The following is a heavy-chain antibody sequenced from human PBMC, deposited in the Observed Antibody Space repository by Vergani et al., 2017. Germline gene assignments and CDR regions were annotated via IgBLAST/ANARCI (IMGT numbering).Heavy chain of an antibody. D-gene: IGHD3-22*01. CDR3: AKDGRSTMIVVGFRFDY. J-gene: IGHJ4*02. V-gene: IGHV3-23*01. CDR1: GFTFSSYA. Sequence: VQLLESGGGLVQPGGSLRLSCAASGFTFSSYAMSWVRQAPGKGLEWVSAISGRGGSTYYADSVKGRFTISRDISKNTLNLQMNSLRAEDTAVYYCAKDGRSTMIVVGFRFDYWGQGTLVTVSS. CDR2: ISGRGGST.